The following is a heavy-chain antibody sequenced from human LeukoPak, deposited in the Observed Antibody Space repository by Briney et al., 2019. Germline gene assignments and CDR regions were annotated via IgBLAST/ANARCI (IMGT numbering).Heavy chain of an antibody. CDR3: ARTTWRTTYYYYYYMDV. CDR2: INPNSGGT. CDR1: GYTFTGYY. J-gene: IGHJ6*03. V-gene: IGHV1-2*02. D-gene: IGHD1-1*01. Sequence: ASVKVSCKASGYTFTGYYMHWVRQAPGQGLEWMGWINPNSGGTNYAQKFQGRVTMTRDTSISTAYMELSRLRSDDTAVYYCARTTWRTTYYYYYYMDVWGKGTTVTISS.